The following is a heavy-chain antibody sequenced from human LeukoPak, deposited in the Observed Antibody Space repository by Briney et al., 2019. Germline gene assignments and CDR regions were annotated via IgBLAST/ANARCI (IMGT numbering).Heavy chain of an antibody. CDR2: ISYDGSQK. V-gene: IGHV3-30*04. Sequence: PGGSLRLSCAVSGFTLNTYTMHWVRQAPGKGLEWVAIISYDGSQKYYADSLKGRFTISRDNSRNTLYPQMNSLRDDDTGMYYCARDTDEWYNSPGDYWGQGTLVTVSS. J-gene: IGHJ4*02. CDR1: GFTLNTYT. D-gene: IGHD1-1*01. CDR3: ARDTDEWYNSPGDY.